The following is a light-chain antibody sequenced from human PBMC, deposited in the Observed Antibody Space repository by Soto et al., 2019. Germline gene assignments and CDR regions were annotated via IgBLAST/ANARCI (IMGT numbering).Light chain of an antibody. CDR3: QQYNNWPPYT. CDR2: GAS. V-gene: IGKV3-15*01. CDR1: QSVTSN. Sequence: VMTQSPATLSVSPGERATLSCRASQSVTSNLAWYQQKPGQAPRLLIYGASTRATGIPARFSGSGSGTEFTLTISSLQSEDFAVYYCQQYNNWPPYTFGQGTKLEIK. J-gene: IGKJ2*01.